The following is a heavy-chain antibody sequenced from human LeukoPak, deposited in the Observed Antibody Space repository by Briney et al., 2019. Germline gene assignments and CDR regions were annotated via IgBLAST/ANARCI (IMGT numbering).Heavy chain of an antibody. Sequence: GGSLRLSCAASGFTVSSYGMHWVRQAPGKGLEWVAVIWYDGSNKYYADSVKGRFTISRDNSKNTLYLQMNSLRAEDTAVYYCARGGNSSSWIYFDYWGQGTLVTVSS. J-gene: IGHJ4*02. V-gene: IGHV3-33*08. D-gene: IGHD6-13*01. CDR2: IWYDGSNK. CDR1: GFTVSSYG. CDR3: ARGGNSSSWIYFDY.